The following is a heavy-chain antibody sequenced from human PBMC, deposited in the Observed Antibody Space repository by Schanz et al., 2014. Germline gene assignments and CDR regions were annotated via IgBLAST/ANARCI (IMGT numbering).Heavy chain of an antibody. CDR3: AKDPHRDYGGKPQTFDI. Sequence: EVQLVESGGGLVQPGGSLRLSRAASGFTFSSHWMHWVRQAPGKGLVGVSRINSDGSITNYADSVKGRFTISRDNSKNTLYLQMSSLRAEDTALYYCAKDPHRDYGGKPQTFDIWGQGTMVTVSS. CDR1: GFTFSSHW. J-gene: IGHJ3*02. V-gene: IGHV3-74*01. D-gene: IGHD4-17*01. CDR2: INSDGSIT.